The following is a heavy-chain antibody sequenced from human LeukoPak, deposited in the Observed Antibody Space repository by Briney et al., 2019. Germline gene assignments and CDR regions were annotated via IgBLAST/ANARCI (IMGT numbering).Heavy chain of an antibody. Sequence: PSETLSLICTVSGGSISRYYWSWTRQPPGKGLEWIGYIYSTGSTNSNPSLKSRVTVSVDTSRNQFSLRLTSVTAADTAVYYCARHESAVGALFYWGQGTLVTVSS. D-gene: IGHD1-26*01. CDR3: ARHESAVGALFY. CDR2: IYSTGST. V-gene: IGHV4-59*08. J-gene: IGHJ4*02. CDR1: GGSISRYY.